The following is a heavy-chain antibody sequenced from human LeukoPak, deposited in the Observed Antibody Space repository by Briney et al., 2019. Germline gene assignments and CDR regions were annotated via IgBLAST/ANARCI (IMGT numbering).Heavy chain of an antibody. Sequence: GGSLRLSCAASQFSVTTNYMSWVRQAPGKGLEWVSIIYSAGGKYYADSVKGRFTISRDNSKHTLNLQMNSLRAEDTAIYYCARGSDGWFAFDYWARESWSPSPQ. CDR3: ARGSDGWFAFDY. D-gene: IGHD6-19*01. V-gene: IGHV3-66*01. CDR2: IYSAGGK. CDR1: QFSVTTNY. J-gene: IGHJ4*02.